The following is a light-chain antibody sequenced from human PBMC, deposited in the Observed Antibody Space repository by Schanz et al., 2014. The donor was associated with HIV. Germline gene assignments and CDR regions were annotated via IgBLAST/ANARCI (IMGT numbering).Light chain of an antibody. Sequence: QSVLPQPPSASGTPGQRVTISCSGSSSNIGSNYVYGYQHLPGTAPKLLIYRNNQRPSGVPDRFSGSKSGTSASLAISGLRSEDEADYYCATWDDSRSGFWVFGGGTKLTV. V-gene: IGLV1-47*01. CDR1: SSNIGSNY. CDR3: ATWDDSRSGFWV. J-gene: IGLJ3*02. CDR2: RNN.